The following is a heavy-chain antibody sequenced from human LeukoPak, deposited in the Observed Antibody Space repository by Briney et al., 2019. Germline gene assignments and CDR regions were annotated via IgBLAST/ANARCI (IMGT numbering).Heavy chain of an antibody. CDR3: AKSRSGSANWALQIFDN. J-gene: IGHJ4*02. CDR1: GLTFSKYA. CDR2: ISGSGGNT. D-gene: IGHD1-1*01. Sequence: GGSLRLSCAASGLTFSKYAMIWVRRAPGEGLEWVSAISGSGGNTYYADSVKGRFTISRDNSNNSLFVQMNSLRAEGTAVYFCAKSRSGSANWALQIFDNWGQGTLVTVSS. V-gene: IGHV3-23*01.